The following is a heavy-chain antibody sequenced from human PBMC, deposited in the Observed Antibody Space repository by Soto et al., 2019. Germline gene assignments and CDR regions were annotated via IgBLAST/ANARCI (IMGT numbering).Heavy chain of an antibody. D-gene: IGHD5-12*01. CDR2: INPNNGGT. CDR1: GYSFTGNS. CDR3: ARWDGYNYLIDY. Sequence: GASVKVSCKASGYSFTGNSMHWVRQAPGQGLEWMGWINPNNGGTNYAQRFRGWVTISVDTSKNQFSLKLSSVTAADTAVYYCARWDGYNYLIDYWGQGTLVTVSS. J-gene: IGHJ4*02. V-gene: IGHV1-2*04.